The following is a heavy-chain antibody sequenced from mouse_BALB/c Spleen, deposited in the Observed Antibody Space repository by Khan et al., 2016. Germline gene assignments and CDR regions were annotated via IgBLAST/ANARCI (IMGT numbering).Heavy chain of an antibody. J-gene: IGHJ3*01. CDR2: INTETGEP. D-gene: IGHD2-1*01. Sequence: QIQLVQSGPELKKPGETVKISCKASGYTFTDYSMHWVKQAPGKGLKWMGWINTETGEPTYADDFKGRFAFSLETSASTAYLQIHNLKNEDTDTYLCARFYGNQVWFAYRGQGTLVTVSA. V-gene: IGHV9-2-1*01. CDR1: GYTFTDYS. CDR3: ARFYGNQVWFAY.